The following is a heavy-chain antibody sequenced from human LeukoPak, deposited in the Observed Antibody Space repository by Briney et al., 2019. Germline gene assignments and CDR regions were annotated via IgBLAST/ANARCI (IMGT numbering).Heavy chain of an antibody. D-gene: IGHD3-10*01. CDR1: GFTFSSYA. J-gene: IGHJ4*02. CDR3: ARDLEVLWFGELLG. V-gene: IGHV3-30-3*01. Sequence: PGGSLRLSCAASGFTFSSYAMHWVRQAPGKGLEWVAVISYDGSNKYYADSVKGRFTISRDNSKNTLYLQMNSLRAEDTAVYYCARDLEVLWFGELLGWGQGTLVTVSS. CDR2: ISYDGSNK.